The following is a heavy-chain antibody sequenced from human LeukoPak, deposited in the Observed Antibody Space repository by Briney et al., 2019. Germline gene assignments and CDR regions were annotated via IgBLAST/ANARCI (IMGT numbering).Heavy chain of an antibody. CDR2: INHSGST. D-gene: IGHD3-10*01. V-gene: IGHV4-34*01. CDR1: GGSFSGFL. J-gene: IGHJ4*02. Sequence: SETLSLTCAVQGGSFSGFLWTWMRQPPGKGLEWIGEINHSGSTNYNPSLKSRVTISVDTSKNQFSLKLSSVTAADTAVYYCARGRTDGSGSYFDYWGQGTLVTVSS. CDR3: ARGRTDGSGSYFDY.